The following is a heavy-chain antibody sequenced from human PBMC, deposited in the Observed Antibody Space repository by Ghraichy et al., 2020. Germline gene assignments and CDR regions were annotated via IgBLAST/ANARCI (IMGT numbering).Heavy chain of an antibody. CDR2: ISYDGSNK. V-gene: IGHV3-30*04. J-gene: IGHJ4*02. D-gene: IGHD7-27*01. CDR3: AEIGGTGDAY. Sequence: GGSLRLSCAASGFTFSSYAMHWVRQAPGKGLEWVAVISYDGSNKYYADSVKGRFTISRDNSKNTLYLQMNSLRAEDTAVYYCAEIGGTGDAYWGQGTLVTVSS. CDR1: GFTFSSYA.